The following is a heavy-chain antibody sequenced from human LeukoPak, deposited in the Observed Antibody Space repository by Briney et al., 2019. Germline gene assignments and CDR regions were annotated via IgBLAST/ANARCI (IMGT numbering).Heavy chain of an antibody. D-gene: IGHD2-8*01. CDR2: IIPIFGTA. CDR3: ARDLGYCTNGVCHTRFDY. Sequence: EASVKVSCKASGGTFSSYAISWVRQAPGQGLEWMGGIIPIFGTANYAQKFQGRVTITADESTSTAYMELSSLRSEDTAVYYCARDLGYCTNGVCHTRFDYWGQGTLAAVSS. CDR1: GGTFSSYA. V-gene: IGHV1-69*13. J-gene: IGHJ4*02.